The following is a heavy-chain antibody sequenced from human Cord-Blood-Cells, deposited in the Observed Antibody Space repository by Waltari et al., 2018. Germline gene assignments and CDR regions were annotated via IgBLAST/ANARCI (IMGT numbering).Heavy chain of an antibody. Sequence: QVQLQQWGAGLLKPSETLSLTCAVYGGSFSVYYWSWIRQPPGKGLEWIGEINHSGSTNYNPSLKSRVTISVDTSKNQFSLKLSSVTAADTAVYYCARGGGIAAAGEDNWYFDLWGRGTLVTVSS. CDR1: GGSFSVYY. J-gene: IGHJ2*01. CDR2: INHSGST. V-gene: IGHV4-34*01. CDR3: ARGGGIAAAGEDNWYFDL. D-gene: IGHD6-13*01.